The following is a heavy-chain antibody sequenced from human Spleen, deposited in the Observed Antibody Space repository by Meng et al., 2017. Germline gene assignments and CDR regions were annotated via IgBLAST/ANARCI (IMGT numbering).Heavy chain of an antibody. J-gene: IGHJ4*02. D-gene: IGHD2-8*02. CDR3: VKHDSFWSLDS. CDR1: GYTYTHYQ. Sequence: QRVQSGAEVKRLGASVTASCKASGYTYTHYQLDWVRQAPGQGLEWMGWIHPSGHANYAEKFQGRVTMTTDTSTTTAYMELRSLRFDDSALYYCVKHDSFWSLDSWGQGTLVTVSS. CDR2: IHPSGHA. V-gene: IGHV1-18*01.